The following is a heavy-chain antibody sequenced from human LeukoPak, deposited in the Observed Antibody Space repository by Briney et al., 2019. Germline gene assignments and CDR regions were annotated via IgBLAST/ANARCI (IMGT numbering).Heavy chain of an antibody. J-gene: IGHJ2*01. D-gene: IGHD2-2*01. CDR1: GGSISSHY. Sequence: SETLSLTCTVSGGSISSHYWSWIRQPPGKGLEWIGYIYYSGGTNYNPSLKSRVTISVDTSKNQFSLKLSSVTAADTAVYYCARVTGDCSSTSCYVYWYFDLWGRGTLVTVSS. V-gene: IGHV4-59*11. CDR2: IYYSGGT. CDR3: ARVTGDCSSTSCYVYWYFDL.